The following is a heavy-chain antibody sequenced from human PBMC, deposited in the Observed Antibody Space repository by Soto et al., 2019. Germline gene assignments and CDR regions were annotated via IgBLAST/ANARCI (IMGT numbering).Heavy chain of an antibody. V-gene: IGHV5-10-1*01. J-gene: IGHJ5*02. CDR2: IDPSDSYT. CDR3: ARHPYCGGGCFWFDP. CDR1: GYSFTSYW. D-gene: IGHD2-21*02. Sequence: RGESLKISCKGSGYSFTSYWISWVRQMPGKGLEWMGRIDPSDSYTNYSPSFQGHVTISADKSISTAYLQWSSLKASDTAMYYCARHPYCGGGCFWFDPWGQGTLVTVSS.